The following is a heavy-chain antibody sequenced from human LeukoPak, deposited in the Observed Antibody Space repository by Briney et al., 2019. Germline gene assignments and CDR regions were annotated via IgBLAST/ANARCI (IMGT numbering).Heavy chain of an antibody. Sequence: GGSLRLSCAASGFTFSSYWMSWVRQAPGKGLEWVANIKQDGSEKYYVDSVKGRFTISRDNAKNSLYLQMNSLRAEDTAVYYCARELGGVPDNWFDPWGQGTLVTVSS. CDR2: IKQDGSEK. CDR3: ARELGGVPDNWFDP. CDR1: GFTFSSYW. D-gene: IGHD2-2*01. J-gene: IGHJ5*02. V-gene: IGHV3-7*01.